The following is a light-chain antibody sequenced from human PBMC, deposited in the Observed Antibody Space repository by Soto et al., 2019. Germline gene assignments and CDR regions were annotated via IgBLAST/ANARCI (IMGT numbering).Light chain of an antibody. Sequence: DIVMTQSPLSLPVTPGEPASISCRSSQSLLHSNGYNYLNWYLQKPGQSPQLLVYLGSNRASGVPDMFSGNGSGTDFPVKISRVEAEDVGVYFCVQALRADTFGQGTKVEIK. CDR1: QSLLHSNGYNY. V-gene: IGKV2-28*01. CDR2: LGS. J-gene: IGKJ1*01. CDR3: VQALRADT.